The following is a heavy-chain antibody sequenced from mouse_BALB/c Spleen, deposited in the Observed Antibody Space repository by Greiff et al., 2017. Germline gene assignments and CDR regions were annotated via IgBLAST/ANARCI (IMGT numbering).Heavy chain of an antibody. V-gene: IGHV2-6-7*01. J-gene: IGHJ4*01. Sequence: QVQLQESGPGLVAPSQSLSITCTVSGFSLTGYGVNWVRQPPGKGLEWLGMIWGDGSTDYNSALKSRLSISKDNSKSQVFLKMNSLQTDDTARYYCARDQLYYGYAMDYWGQGTSVTVSS. D-gene: IGHD1-1*01. CDR2: IWGDGST. CDR3: ARDQLYYGYAMDY. CDR1: GFSLTGYG.